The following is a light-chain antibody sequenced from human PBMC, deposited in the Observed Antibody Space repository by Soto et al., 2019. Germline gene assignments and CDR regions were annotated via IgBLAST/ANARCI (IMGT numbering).Light chain of an antibody. Sequence: DIQMTQSPYSLSASVGDRVTITCQASQDINKNLIWYQQKPGKAPKLLIYDASDLETGVPSRFSGSGSGTGFTFTISSLQPEDFATYYCQQYESRPLTVGQGTRLEIK. CDR2: DAS. J-gene: IGKJ5*01. CDR3: QQYESRPLT. CDR1: QDINKN. V-gene: IGKV1-33*01.